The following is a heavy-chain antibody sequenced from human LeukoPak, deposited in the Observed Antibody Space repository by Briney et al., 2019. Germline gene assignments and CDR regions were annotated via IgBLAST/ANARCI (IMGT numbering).Heavy chain of an antibody. CDR1: GFTLSNYW. CDR3: ARVTGGRYFDY. CDR2: ISSDGSST. V-gene: IGHV3-74*01. J-gene: IGHJ4*02. Sequence: GGSLRLSCAASGFTLSNYWMHWVRRAPGKGLVWVSRISSDGSSTSYAGSVKGRFTISRDNAENTLFLQMNSLRVEDTAVYYCARVTGGRYFDYWGQGTLVTVSS. D-gene: IGHD1-14*01.